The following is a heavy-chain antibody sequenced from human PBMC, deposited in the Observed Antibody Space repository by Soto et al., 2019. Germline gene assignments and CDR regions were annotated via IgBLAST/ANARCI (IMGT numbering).Heavy chain of an antibody. Sequence: SETLSLTCAVYGGSFSGYCWSWIRQPPGKGLEWIGEINHSGSTNYIPSLKSRVTISADTSKNQFSLKLSSVTAADTAVYFCARGRLHLGELSFNYLDFWGQGTLVTVSS. J-gene: IGHJ4*02. CDR1: GGSFSGYC. CDR2: INHSGST. V-gene: IGHV4-34*01. D-gene: IGHD3-16*02. CDR3: ARGRLHLGELSFNYLDF.